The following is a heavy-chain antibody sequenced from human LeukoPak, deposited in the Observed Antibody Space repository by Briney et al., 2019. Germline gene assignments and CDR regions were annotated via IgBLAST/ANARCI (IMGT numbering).Heavy chain of an antibody. D-gene: IGHD2-15*01. CDR3: ARNIVVVVAAEYYFDY. Sequence: VASVKVSCKASGYTFTSYGTSWVRQAPGQGLEWMGWISAYNGNTNYAQKLQGRVTMTTDTSTSTAYMELRSLRSDDTAVYYCARNIVVVVAAEYYFDYWGQGTLVTVSS. V-gene: IGHV1-18*01. CDR1: GYTFTSYG. CDR2: ISAYNGNT. J-gene: IGHJ4*02.